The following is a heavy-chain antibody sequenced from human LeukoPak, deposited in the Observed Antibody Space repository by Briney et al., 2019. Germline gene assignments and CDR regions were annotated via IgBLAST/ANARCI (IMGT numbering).Heavy chain of an antibody. CDR2: ISAYSGDT. J-gene: IGHJ4*02. Sequence: ASVKVSCKASGYTFTSYDISWVRQAPGQGLEWMGWISAYSGDTNSAQNLQGRVTMTTDTSTSTAYMELRSLRSDDTAVYYCARGGSGTYSSDYWGQGTLVTVSS. D-gene: IGHD1-26*01. CDR1: GYTFTSYD. V-gene: IGHV1-18*01. CDR3: ARGGSGTYSSDY.